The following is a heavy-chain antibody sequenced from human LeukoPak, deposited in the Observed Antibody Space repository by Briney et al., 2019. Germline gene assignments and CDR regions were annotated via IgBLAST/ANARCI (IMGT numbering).Heavy chain of an antibody. Sequence: GGSLRLSCAASGFTFSSYWMSWVRQAPGKRLEWVANIKQDGSEQYYVDSVKGRFTISRDNAKNSLYLQMNSLRAEDTAVYYCAREYLSRQLAYWGQGTLVTVSS. J-gene: IGHJ4*02. CDR2: IKQDGSEQ. CDR1: GFTFSSYW. V-gene: IGHV3-7*01. D-gene: IGHD6-13*01. CDR3: AREYLSRQLAY.